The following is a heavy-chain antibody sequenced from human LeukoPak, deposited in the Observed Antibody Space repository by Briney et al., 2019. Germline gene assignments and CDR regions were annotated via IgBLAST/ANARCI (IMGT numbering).Heavy chain of an antibody. J-gene: IGHJ4*02. V-gene: IGHV1-46*01. CDR2: INPSGGST. Sequence: GASVRVSCKASGYTFASYYMHWVRQAPGQGLEWMGIINPSGGSTSYAQKFQGRVTMTRDMSTSTVYMELSSLRSEDTAVYYCARVNTGKSGSYCRALDYWGQGTLVTVSS. CDR3: ARVNTGKSGSYCRALDY. CDR1: GYTFASYY. D-gene: IGHD1-26*01.